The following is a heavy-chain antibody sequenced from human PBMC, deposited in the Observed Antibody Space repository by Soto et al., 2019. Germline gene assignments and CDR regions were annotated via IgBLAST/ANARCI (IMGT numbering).Heavy chain of an antibody. CDR3: TTDSYITSIIVRFDY. CDR2: VKSKNDGGTT. Sequence: GGFLSLSCAASGFPFSNAWINWVRQAPGKGLEWVGRVKSKNDGGTTDFAAPVKGRFAISRDDSKNMVYLEMNSLQTEDTAIYYCTTDSYITSIIVRFDYWGHGTLVTVSS. V-gene: IGHV3-15*07. D-gene: IGHD3-22*01. J-gene: IGHJ4*01. CDR1: GFPFSNAW.